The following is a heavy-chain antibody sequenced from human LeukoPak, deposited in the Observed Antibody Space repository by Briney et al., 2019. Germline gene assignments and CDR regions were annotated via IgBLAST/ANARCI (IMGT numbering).Heavy chain of an antibody. CDR3: ARDDRLVHFDY. CDR2: ILDDGSSK. CDR1: GFTFSDYG. Sequence: PAGSLRLSCVASGFTFSDYGMHWVRQAPHKGLEWVAAILDDGSSKYYADPVKGRVTISRDNSKKTLYLQMSRLRAEDTAVYYCARDDRLVHFDYWGQGTQVAVSS. D-gene: IGHD6-19*01. J-gene: IGHJ4*02. V-gene: IGHV3-33*01.